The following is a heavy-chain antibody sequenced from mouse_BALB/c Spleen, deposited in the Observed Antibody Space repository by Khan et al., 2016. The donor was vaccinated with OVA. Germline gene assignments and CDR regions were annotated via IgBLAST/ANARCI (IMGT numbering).Heavy chain of an antibody. D-gene: IGHD1-1*01. CDR2: ISYSGST. V-gene: IGHV3-2*02. J-gene: IGHJ4*01. Sequence: EVQLQESGPGLVKPSQSLSLTCTVIGYSITSNYAWNWIRQFPGNKLEWMGYISYSGSTNYNPSLKSRISITRDTSKNQVFLQLNSVTTEDTATYYCARGKYYGYTMDYWGQGTSITVSS. CDR1: GYSITSNYA. CDR3: ARGKYYGYTMDY.